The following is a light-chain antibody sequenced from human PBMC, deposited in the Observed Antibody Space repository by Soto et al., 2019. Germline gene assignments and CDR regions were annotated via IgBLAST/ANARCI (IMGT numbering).Light chain of an antibody. V-gene: IGLV2-14*01. CDR3: SSYTSSNIPYV. CDR2: EVT. Sequence: QSVLTQPASVSGSPGQSITISCTGTSSDVGGYNYVSWYQQHSCKAPKLMIYEVTNRPSGISNRFSGSKSGNTASLTISGLQAEDEADYYCSSYTSSNIPYVFGTGTKLT. CDR1: SSDVGGYNY. J-gene: IGLJ1*01.